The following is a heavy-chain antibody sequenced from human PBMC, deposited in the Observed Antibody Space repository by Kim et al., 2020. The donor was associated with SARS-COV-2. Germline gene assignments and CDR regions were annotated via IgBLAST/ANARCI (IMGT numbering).Heavy chain of an antibody. CDR1: GGSFTSYY. V-gene: IGHV4-34*01. J-gene: IGHJ4*02. Sequence: SETLSLTCAVSGGSFTSYYWIWIRQSPGKGLEWIGRINHSGSSNYNPSLKSRVTISVDTSKNQFSLELRSVSAADTAIYYCARGGQQWMAIDYWGQGTLVTVSS. CDR3: ARGGQQWMAIDY. CDR2: INHSGSS. D-gene: IGHD6-19*01.